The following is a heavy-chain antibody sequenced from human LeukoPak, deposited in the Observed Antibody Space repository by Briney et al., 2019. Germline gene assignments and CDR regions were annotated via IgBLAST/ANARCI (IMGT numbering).Heavy chain of an antibody. CDR3: ARHLSGVTGYTYGRGIDY. Sequence: GGSLRLSCAASGFTFSSYWTSWVRQAPGKGLEWVANIKKDGSEKYYVDSVKGRFTISRDNAKTSLYLQMISLRAEDTADYYCARHLSGVTGYTYGRGIDYWGQGTLVTVSS. J-gene: IGHJ4*02. CDR1: GFTFSSYW. CDR2: IKKDGSEK. D-gene: IGHD5-18*01. V-gene: IGHV3-7*01.